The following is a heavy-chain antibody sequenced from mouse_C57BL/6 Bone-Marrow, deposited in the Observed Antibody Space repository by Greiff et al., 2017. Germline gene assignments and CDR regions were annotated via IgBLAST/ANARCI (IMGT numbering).Heavy chain of an antibody. CDR1: GFNIKDDY. Sequence: VQLQQSGAELVRPGASVKLSCTASGFNIKDDYMHWVKQRPEQGLEWIGWIDPENGDTEYASKFQGKATITADTSSNTAYLQLSSLTSEDTAVYYCTTIMTTVDAMDYWGQGTSVTVSS. CDR2: IDPENGDT. V-gene: IGHV14-4*01. D-gene: IGHD1-1*01. CDR3: TTIMTTVDAMDY. J-gene: IGHJ4*01.